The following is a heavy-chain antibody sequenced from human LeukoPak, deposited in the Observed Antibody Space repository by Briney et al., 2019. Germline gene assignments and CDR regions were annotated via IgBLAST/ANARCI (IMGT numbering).Heavy chain of an antibody. CDR2: ISYDGSNK. CDR3: AKDVWFGELFLNYFDY. J-gene: IGHJ4*02. CDR1: GFTFSSYG. D-gene: IGHD3-10*01. Sequence: GGSLRLSCAASGFTFSSYGMHWVRQAPGKGLEWVAVISYDGSNKYYADSVKGRFTISRDNSKNALYLQMNSLRAGGTAVYYCAKDVWFGELFLNYFDYWGQGTLVTVSS. V-gene: IGHV3-30*18.